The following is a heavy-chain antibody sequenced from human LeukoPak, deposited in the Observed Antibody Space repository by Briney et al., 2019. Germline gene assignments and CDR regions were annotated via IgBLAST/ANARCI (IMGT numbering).Heavy chain of an antibody. CDR1: GGSITSGGYY. J-gene: IGHJ6*04. CDR3: ARDKRYYGSGSTNYYYYYGMDV. V-gene: IGHV4-31*11. Sequence: SETLSLTCAVSGGSITSGGYYWSWIRQHPGKGLERIGYIYYSGSTYYNPSLKSRVTISVDTSKTQFSLKLSSVTAADTAVYYCARDKRYYGSGSTNYYYYYGMDVWGEGTTVTVSS. CDR2: IYYSGST. D-gene: IGHD3-10*01.